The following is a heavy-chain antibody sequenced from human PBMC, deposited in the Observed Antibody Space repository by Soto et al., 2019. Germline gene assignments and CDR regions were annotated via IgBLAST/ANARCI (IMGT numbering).Heavy chain of an antibody. Sequence: GGSLRLSCAASGFTFSSYGMHWVRQAPGKGLEWVAVISYDGSNKYYADSVKGRFTISRDNSKNTLYLQMNSLRAEDTAVYYCAKDPYGSGSYYNVLYHYYGMDVWGQGTTVTVSS. J-gene: IGHJ6*02. CDR2: ISYDGSNK. D-gene: IGHD3-10*01. CDR1: GFTFSSYG. V-gene: IGHV3-30*18. CDR3: AKDPYGSGSYYNVLYHYYGMDV.